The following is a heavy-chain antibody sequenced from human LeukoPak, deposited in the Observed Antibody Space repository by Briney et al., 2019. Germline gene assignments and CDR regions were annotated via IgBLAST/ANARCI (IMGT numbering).Heavy chain of an antibody. D-gene: IGHD3-22*01. Sequence: PSETLSLTCAVSGGSISSSNWWGWVGQPPGKGREWIGEIYHSGSTNYNPSLKSRVTISVDKSRNQFSLKLSSVSAADTAVYYCASAEYYSDSSGYPIAGFDYWGQGTLVTVSS. CDR1: GGSISSSNW. J-gene: IGHJ4*02. V-gene: IGHV4-4*02. CDR3: ASAEYYSDSSGYPIAGFDY. CDR2: IYHSGST.